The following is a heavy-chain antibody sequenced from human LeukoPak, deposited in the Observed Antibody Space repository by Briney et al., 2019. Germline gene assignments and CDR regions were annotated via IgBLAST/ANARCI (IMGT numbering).Heavy chain of an antibody. Sequence: ESTKISCRASGYSFSTYWIGWVRQMPGKGLEWMGVIYPGDYDTRYSPSSQGQVTMSADKSISTAYLQWSSLKASDTAMYYCARGGYSGYEFDCWGQGTLVTVPT. J-gene: IGHJ4*02. CDR2: IYPGDYDT. D-gene: IGHD5-12*01. V-gene: IGHV5-51*01. CDR3: ARGGYSGYEFDC. CDR1: GYSFSTYW.